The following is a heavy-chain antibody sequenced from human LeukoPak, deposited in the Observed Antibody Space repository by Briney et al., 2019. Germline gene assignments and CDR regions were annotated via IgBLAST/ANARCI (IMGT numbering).Heavy chain of an antibody. D-gene: IGHD5-12*01. CDR1: GYTFTSYG. V-gene: IGHV1-18*01. J-gene: IGHJ4*02. CDR2: ISAYNGNT. CDR3: ARDGGGYSGYDSFDY. Sequence: ASVEVSCKASGYTFTSYGISWVRQAPGQGLEWMGWISAYNGNTNYAQKLQGRVTMTTDTSTSTAYMELRSLRSDDTAVYYCARDGGGYSGYDSFDYWGQGTLVTVSS.